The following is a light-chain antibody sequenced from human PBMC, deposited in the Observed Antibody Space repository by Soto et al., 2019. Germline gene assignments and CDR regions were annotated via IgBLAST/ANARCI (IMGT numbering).Light chain of an antibody. V-gene: IGLV2-8*01. CDR1: SSDVGAYKY. Sequence: QSALTQPPSASGSPGQSVTISCTGTSSDVGAYKYVSWYQQHPGTAPKLMIYAVSERPSGVPDRFSGSKSGNTASLTVSGLQADEEADYYCSSYADTNTLLFGGGTKLTVL. J-gene: IGLJ2*01. CDR2: AVS. CDR3: SSYADTNTLL.